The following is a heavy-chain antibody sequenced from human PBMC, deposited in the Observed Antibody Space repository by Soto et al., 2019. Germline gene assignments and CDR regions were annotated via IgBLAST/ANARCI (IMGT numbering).Heavy chain of an antibody. CDR1: GYTFTSNV. CDR2: IGVYNGNT. D-gene: IGHD3-10*01. CDR3: ARDSTRFGELTPYYYYYGMDV. J-gene: IGHJ6*02. V-gene: IGHV1-18*01. Sequence: QVQLVQSGAEVKKPGASVKVSCKASGYTFTSNVISWVRQAPGQGLEWRGWIGVYNGNTNYAQKLKGRVTMTTDTSTSTAYMELRSLRSDDTAVYYCARDSTRFGELTPYYYYYGMDVWGQGTTVTVSS.